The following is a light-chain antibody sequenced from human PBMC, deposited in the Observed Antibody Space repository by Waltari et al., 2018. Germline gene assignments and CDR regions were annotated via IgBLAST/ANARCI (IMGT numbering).Light chain of an antibody. J-gene: IGKJ2*01. V-gene: IGKV3-20*01. CDR2: GAS. CDR3: QQYATSPYT. Sequence: EIVLTQSPGTLSLSPGERATLSCRASQSVSSSYLAWYQQKPGQAPRLLIYGASSRATGIPDRFSGSGSGTDFTLTINRLGPEDFAVYYCQQYATSPYTFGQGTKLEIK. CDR1: QSVSSSY.